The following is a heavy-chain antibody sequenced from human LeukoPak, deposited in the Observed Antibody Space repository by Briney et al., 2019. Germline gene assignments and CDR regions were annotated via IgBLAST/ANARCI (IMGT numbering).Heavy chain of an antibody. CDR2: IYYSGST. V-gene: IGHV4-39*01. CDR1: GGSISSSSYY. D-gene: IGHD3-10*01. Sequence: PSETLSLTCTVSGGSISSSSYYWGWIRQPPGKGLEWIGSIYYSGSTYYNPSLKSRVTISVDTSKNQFSLKLSSVTAADTAVYYCARHLPGTGMFDYWGQGTLVTVSS. J-gene: IGHJ4*02. CDR3: ARHLPGTGMFDY.